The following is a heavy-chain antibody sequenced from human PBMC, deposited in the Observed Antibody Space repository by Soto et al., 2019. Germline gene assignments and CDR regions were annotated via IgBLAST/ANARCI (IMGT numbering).Heavy chain of an antibody. CDR1: GGTFSSYA. CDR2: IIPIFGTA. J-gene: IGHJ6*02. V-gene: IGHV1-69*12. Sequence: QVQLVQSGAEVKKPGSSVKVSCKASGGTFSSYAISWVRQAPGQGLEWMGGIIPIFGTANYAQKFQGRVTITADESTSTTYMELSSLRSEDTAVYYCARRGCISTSCYEVQTYYYYGMDVWGQGTTVTVSS. D-gene: IGHD2-2*01. CDR3: ARRGCISTSCYEVQTYYYYGMDV.